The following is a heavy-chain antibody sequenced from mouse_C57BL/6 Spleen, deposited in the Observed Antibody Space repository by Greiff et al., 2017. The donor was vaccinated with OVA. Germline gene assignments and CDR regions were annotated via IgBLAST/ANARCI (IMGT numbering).Heavy chain of an antibody. Sequence: QVQLQQPGPELVKPGASVKISCKASGYSFTSYYIHWVKQRPGQGLEWIGWIYPGSGNTKYNEKFKGKATLTADTSSSTAYMQLSSLTSEDSAVYYCASEGYYGNLDYWGQGTTLTVSS. CDR2: IYPGSGNT. V-gene: IGHV1-66*01. J-gene: IGHJ2*01. CDR1: GYSFTSYY. D-gene: IGHD1-1*01. CDR3: ASEGYYGNLDY.